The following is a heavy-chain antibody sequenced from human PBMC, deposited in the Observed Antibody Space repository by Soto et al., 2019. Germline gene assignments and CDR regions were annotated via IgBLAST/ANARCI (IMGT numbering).Heavy chain of an antibody. J-gene: IGHJ5*02. CDR1: GFSCSSYA. D-gene: IGHD6-19*01. CDR2: ISKDGMNK. Sequence: QVRLVESGGGVVQPGRSLRLSCTASGFSCSSYAMYWFRQPPGKGLEWVAVISKDGMNKNFADSGKGRVTVSRDNANYSLDLHVNSLRGEDTAMYYCARDMYSSDYFVKWFAPWGQGTLVTVSS. CDR3: ARDMYSSDYFVKWFAP. V-gene: IGHV3-30*04.